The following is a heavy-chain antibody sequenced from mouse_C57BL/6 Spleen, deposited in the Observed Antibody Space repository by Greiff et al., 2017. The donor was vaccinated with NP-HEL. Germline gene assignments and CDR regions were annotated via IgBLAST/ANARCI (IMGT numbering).Heavy chain of an antibody. V-gene: IGHV1-82*01. CDR3: ARSGYYGSSLYYFDY. CDR1: GYAFSSSW. CDR2: IYPGDGDT. Sequence: QVHVKQSGPELVKPGASVKISCKASGYAFSSSWMNWVKQRPGKGLEWIGRIYPGDGDTNYNGKFKGKATLTADKSSSTAYMQLSSLTSEDSAVYFCARSGYYGSSLYYFDYWGQGTTLTVSS. D-gene: IGHD1-1*01. J-gene: IGHJ2*01.